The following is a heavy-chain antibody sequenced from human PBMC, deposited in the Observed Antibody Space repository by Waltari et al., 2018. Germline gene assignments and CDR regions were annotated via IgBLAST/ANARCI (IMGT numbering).Heavy chain of an antibody. J-gene: IGHJ5*02. CDR2: IYYSGRT. CDR3: ARHWKKSGYRFDP. CDR1: GGSISSSPFY. Sequence: QLQLQESGPGLVKPSETLSLTCTVSGGSISSSPFYWGWIRQSPGKGLEWIGSIYYSGRTAYNPTLESRVTISGDTSKNQFSLELSSVTAADTAVYYCARHWKKSGYRFDPWGQGTLVTVSS. V-gene: IGHV4-39*01. D-gene: IGHD5-12*01.